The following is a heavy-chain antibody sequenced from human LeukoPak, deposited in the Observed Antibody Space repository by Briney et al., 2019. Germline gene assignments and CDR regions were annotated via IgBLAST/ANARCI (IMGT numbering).Heavy chain of an antibody. CDR2: IIPIFGTA. V-gene: IGHV1-69*13. D-gene: IGHD6-19*01. CDR1: GGTFSSYA. CDR3: ARDLRSSGWTFRDY. Sequence: GASVKVSCKASGGTFSSYAISWVRQAPGQGLEWMGGIIPIFGTANYAQKFQGRVTITVDESTSTAYMELSSLRSEDTAVYYCARDLRSSGWTFRDYWGQGTLVTVSS. J-gene: IGHJ4*02.